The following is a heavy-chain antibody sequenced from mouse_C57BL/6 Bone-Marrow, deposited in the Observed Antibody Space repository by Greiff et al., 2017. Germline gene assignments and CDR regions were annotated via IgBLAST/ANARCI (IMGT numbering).Heavy chain of an antibody. D-gene: IGHD1-1*01. J-gene: IGHJ2*01. CDR3: ARYYGSSYYFDY. Sequence: QVQLKEPGAELVRPGTSVKVSCKASGYAFTNYLIEWVKQRPGQGLEWIGVINPGSGGTNYNEKFKGKETLTADKSSSTAYMQLSRLTSEDSAVYFCARYYGSSYYFDYWGQGTTLTVSS. V-gene: IGHV1-54*01. CDR1: GYAFTNYL. CDR2: INPGSGGT.